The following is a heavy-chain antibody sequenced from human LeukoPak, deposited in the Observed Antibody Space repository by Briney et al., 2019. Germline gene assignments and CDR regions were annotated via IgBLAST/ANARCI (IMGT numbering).Heavy chain of an antibody. V-gene: IGHV4-34*01. CDR3: ARGGVLRYFDWSGGPPGSLDY. CDR2: INHSGST. CDR1: GGSFSGYY. D-gene: IGHD3-9*01. J-gene: IGHJ4*02. Sequence: PSETLSLTCAVYGGSFSGYYWSWIRQPPGKGLEWIGGINHSGSTNYNPSLKSRVTISVDTSKNQFSLKLSSVTAAGTAVYYCARGGVLRYFDWSGGPPGSLDYWGQGTLVTVSS.